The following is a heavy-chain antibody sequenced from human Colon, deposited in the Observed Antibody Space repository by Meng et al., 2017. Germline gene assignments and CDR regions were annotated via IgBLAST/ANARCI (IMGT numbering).Heavy chain of an antibody. D-gene: IGHD2/OR15-2a*01. Sequence: SETLSLTCAISGDSVSTNSAAWNWPRQSPSRGLEWLGRTYYTSKWSSDYAVSVKSRMAIHPDTSKNQFSLQVDSVTPEDTAVYYCARGFFSKGFASWGQRALVTVSS. CDR1: GDSVSTNSAA. J-gene: IGHJ4*02. V-gene: IGHV6-1*01. CDR3: ARGFFSKGFAS. CDR2: TYYTSKWSS.